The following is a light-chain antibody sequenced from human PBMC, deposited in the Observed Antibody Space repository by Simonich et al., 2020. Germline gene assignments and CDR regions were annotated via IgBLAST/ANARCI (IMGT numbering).Light chain of an antibody. CDR1: SSDVGGYNY. CDR3: SSYTSSSTLV. V-gene: IGLV2-14*01. Sequence: QSALTQPASVSGSPGQSITISCTGTSSDVGGYNYVSWYQQHPGKAPKLTIYDVSKRPSGVSNRVSGSKSGNTASLTISGLQAEDEADYYCSSYTSSSTLVFGGGTKLTVL. CDR2: DVS. J-gene: IGLJ2*01.